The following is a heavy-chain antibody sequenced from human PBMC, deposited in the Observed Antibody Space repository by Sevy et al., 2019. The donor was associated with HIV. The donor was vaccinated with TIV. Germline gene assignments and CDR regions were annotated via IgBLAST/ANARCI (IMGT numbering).Heavy chain of an antibody. J-gene: IGHJ6*02. V-gene: IGHV3-30*18. CDR3: AKDKDGPDDPLTGYLATKSYYGMDV. CDR1: GFTFSDSG. CDR2: IALDGSGE. D-gene: IGHD3-9*01. Sequence: GGSLRLSCAASGFTFSDSGIHWVRLAPGKGLEWVAHIALDGSGESYADSVKGRFTVSRDNSKNTVFLRMKSLRHEDAALYYCAKDKDGPDDPLTGYLATKSYYGMDVWGQGTTVTVSS.